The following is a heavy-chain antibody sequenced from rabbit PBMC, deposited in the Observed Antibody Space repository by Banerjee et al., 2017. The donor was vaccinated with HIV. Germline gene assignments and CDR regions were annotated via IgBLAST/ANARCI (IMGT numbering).Heavy chain of an antibody. V-gene: IGHV1S40*01. Sequence: QSLEESGGDLVKPGASLTLTCTASGFSFSSNYYMCWVRQPPGKGLEWIACIYAGSSGYPYYANWAKGRFTISKTSSTTVTLQMTSLTGADTATYFCARDLADVIGWNFAWWGQGTLVTVS. CDR2: IYAGSSGYP. CDR1: GFSFSSNYY. J-gene: IGHJ3*01. D-gene: IGHD1-1*01. CDR3: ARDLADVIGWNFAW.